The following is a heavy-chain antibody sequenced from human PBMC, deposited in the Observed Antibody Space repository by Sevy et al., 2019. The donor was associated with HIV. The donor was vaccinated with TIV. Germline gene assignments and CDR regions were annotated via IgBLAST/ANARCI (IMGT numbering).Heavy chain of an antibody. J-gene: IGHJ5*02. V-gene: IGHV4-30-2*01. Sequence: SETLSLTCAVSGGSISSDNYSWSWMRQPLGKGLEWIGYIYHSGSTHYNLSLKSQVTISVDRSKNQLSLKLSSVTAADTSLYYCARDALTTGWFGPRGQGTLVTVSS. CDR3: ARDALTTGWFGP. CDR1: GGSISSDNYS. CDR2: IYHSGST. D-gene: IGHD1-1*01.